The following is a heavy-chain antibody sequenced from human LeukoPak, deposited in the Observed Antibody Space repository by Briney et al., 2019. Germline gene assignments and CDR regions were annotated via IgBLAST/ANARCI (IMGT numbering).Heavy chain of an antibody. V-gene: IGHV3-13*01. D-gene: IGHD3-16*01. CDR1: GFTFIDYD. Sequence: PGGSLRLSCAASGFTFIDYDMHWVRQVIGKGLEWVSGIGIAGDTHYPDSVRGRFTIFRENAKNSLYLQMNSLRAEDTAVYYCARAQPPYHGRLDSWGQGILVTVSS. CDR2: IGIAGDT. J-gene: IGHJ5*01. CDR3: ARAQPPYHGRLDS.